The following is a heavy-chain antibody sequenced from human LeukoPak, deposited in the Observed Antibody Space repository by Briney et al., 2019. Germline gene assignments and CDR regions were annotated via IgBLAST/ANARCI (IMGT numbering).Heavy chain of an antibody. CDR2: INHSGST. Sequence: PSETLSLTCTVSGGSISSGGYYWSWIRQPPGKGLEWIGEINHSGSTNYNPSLKSRVTISVDTSKNQFSLKLSSVTAADTAVYYCARVRVATVTIVGLHRGMDVWGQGTTVTVSS. J-gene: IGHJ6*02. V-gene: IGHV4-39*07. D-gene: IGHD4-17*01. CDR3: ARVRVATVTIVGLHRGMDV. CDR1: GGSISSGGYY.